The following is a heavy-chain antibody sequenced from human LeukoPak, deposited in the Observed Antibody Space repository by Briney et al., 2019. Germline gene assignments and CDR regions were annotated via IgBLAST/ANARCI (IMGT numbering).Heavy chain of an antibody. CDR3: ARGTKVGNTGYSFGY. Sequence: GSLRLSCAASGFTFSSYGMSWVRQAPGKGLEWVGEIYHSGSTNYNPSLKSRVTISVDKSKNQFSLKLSSVTAADSAVYYCARGTKVGNTGYSFGYWGQGTVVTVSS. CDR1: GFTFSSYGM. D-gene: IGHD1-26*01. J-gene: IGHJ4*02. CDR2: IYHSGST. V-gene: IGHV4-4*02.